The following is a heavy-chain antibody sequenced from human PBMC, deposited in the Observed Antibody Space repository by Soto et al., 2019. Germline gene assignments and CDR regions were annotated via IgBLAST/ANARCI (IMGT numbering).Heavy chain of an antibody. D-gene: IGHD6-13*01. CDR1: GDSVSSNSAA. Sequence: PSQTLSLTCAISGDSVSSNSAAWNWIRQSPSRGLEWLGRTYYRSKLYNDYAVSVKSRITINPDTSKNQFSLQLNSVTPEDTAVYYCARGPGIAAAGTSNWFDPWGQGTLVTVSS. CDR2: TYYRSKLYN. J-gene: IGHJ5*02. CDR3: ARGPGIAAAGTSNWFDP. V-gene: IGHV6-1*01.